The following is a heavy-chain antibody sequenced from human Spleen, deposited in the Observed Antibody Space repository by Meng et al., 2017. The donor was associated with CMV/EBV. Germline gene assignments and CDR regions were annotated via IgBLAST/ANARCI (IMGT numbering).Heavy chain of an antibody. CDR2: ISYDGSNK. CDR1: GFTFSSYG. V-gene: IGHV3-30*19. CDR3: ASETSMGLSADTGGMDV. Sequence: GESLKISCAASGFTFSSYGMHWVRQAPGKGLEWVAVISYDGSNKYYADSVKGRFTISRDNSKNTLYLQMNSLRAEDTAVYYCASETSMGLSADTGGMDVWGQGTTVTVSS. J-gene: IGHJ6*02. D-gene: IGHD6-13*01.